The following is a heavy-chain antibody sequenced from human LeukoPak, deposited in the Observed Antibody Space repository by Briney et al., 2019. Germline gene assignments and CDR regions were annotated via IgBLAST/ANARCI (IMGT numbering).Heavy chain of an antibody. CDR1: GFTFSSYS. CDR2: ISSTGGSR. CDR3: ARGSDYDYVWGSYRF. V-gene: IGHV3-21*01. D-gene: IGHD3-16*02. Sequence: GGSLRLSCAASGFTFSSYSMNWVRQAPGKGLEWVSAISSTGGSRYYADSVKGRFTISRDNAKNSLYLQMNSLRAEDTAVYYCARGSDYDYVWGSYRFWGQGTLVTVSS. J-gene: IGHJ4*02.